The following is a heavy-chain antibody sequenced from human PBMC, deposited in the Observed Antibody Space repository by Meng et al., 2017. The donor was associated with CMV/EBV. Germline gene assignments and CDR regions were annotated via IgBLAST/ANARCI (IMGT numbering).Heavy chain of an antibody. CDR2: IFYTGST. CDR1: GGSLRGHY. CDR3: ARGNQYDFHFDS. Sequence: GSLRLSYTVSGGSLRGHYWSWIRQPPGKGLEWIGYIFYTGSTSYNPSLKSRVTLSVDTSKNQFSLKLDSVTAADTAVYFCARGNQYDFHFDSWGQGTLVTVSS. J-gene: IGHJ4*02. D-gene: IGHD3-3*01. V-gene: IGHV4-59*11.